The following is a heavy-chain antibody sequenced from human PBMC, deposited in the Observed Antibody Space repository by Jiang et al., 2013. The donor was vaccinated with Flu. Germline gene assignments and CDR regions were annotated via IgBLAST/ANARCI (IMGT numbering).Heavy chain of an antibody. CDR1: GFTSNTYT. J-gene: IGHJ6*02. V-gene: IGHV3-21*01. D-gene: IGHD2-15*01. CDR2: IISGSISI. CDR3: TRGRVGYYYYYGMDV. Sequence: QLLESGGGLVKPGGSLRLSCAASGFTSNTYTMNWVRQAPGKGLEWVSSIISGSISIYYADSVKGRFTISRDNAKNSLYLQMDSLRAEDTAVYYCTRGRVGYYYYYGMDVWGQGTTVTV.